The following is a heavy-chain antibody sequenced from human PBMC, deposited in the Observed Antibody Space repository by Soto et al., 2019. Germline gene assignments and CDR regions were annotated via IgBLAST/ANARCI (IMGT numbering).Heavy chain of an antibody. J-gene: IGHJ6*02. V-gene: IGHV1-18*01. CDR2: ISAYNGNT. D-gene: IGHD3-10*01. Sequence: QVQLVQSGAEVKKPGASVKVSCKASGYTFTSYGISWVRQAPGQGLEWMGWISAYNGNTNYAQKLQGRVTMTTDTSTSTAYMELRSLRADDTAVYYCAREVLLWFGELYPGMDVWGQGTTVTVSS. CDR1: GYTFTSYG. CDR3: AREVLLWFGELYPGMDV.